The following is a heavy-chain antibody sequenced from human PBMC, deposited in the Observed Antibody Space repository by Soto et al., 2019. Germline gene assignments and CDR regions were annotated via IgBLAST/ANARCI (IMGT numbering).Heavy chain of an antibody. CDR1: GGTFSSYA. Sequence: QVQLVQSGAEVKKPGASVTVSCKASGGTFSSYAISWVRQAPGQGLEWMGGIIPIFGTANYAQTFQGRVTITADESTSTRYMALSRLRSEDTAVYECARATVVTQARLFDPWGQGTLVTVSS. V-gene: IGHV1-69*01. CDR3: ARATVVTQARLFDP. J-gene: IGHJ5*02. CDR2: IIPIFGTA. D-gene: IGHD4-17*01.